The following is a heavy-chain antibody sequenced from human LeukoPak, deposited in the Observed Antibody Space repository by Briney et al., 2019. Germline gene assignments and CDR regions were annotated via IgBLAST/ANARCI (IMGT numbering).Heavy chain of an antibody. CDR1: GVTFSSYW. CDR2: IKQEGSEK. V-gene: IGHV3-7*01. CDR3: ARDKSYGDSSDY. D-gene: IGHD4-17*01. Sequence: PGGSLRLSCAASGVTFSSYWMSWVRQAPGKGLEWVANIKQEGSEKYYVDSVKGRFTISRDNAKNSLYLQMNSLRAEDTAVYYCARDKSYGDSSDYWGQGTLVTVSS. J-gene: IGHJ4*02.